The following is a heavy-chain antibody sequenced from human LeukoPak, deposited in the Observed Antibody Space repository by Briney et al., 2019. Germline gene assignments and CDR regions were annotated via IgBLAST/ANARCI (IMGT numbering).Heavy chain of an antibody. V-gene: IGHV3-53*01. CDR2: IYSGGST. CDR3: ARTYDSSGYYYYGY. Sequence: GGSLRLSCAASGFTVSSNYMSWVRQAPGKGLEWVSVIYSGGSTYYADSVKGRFTISRDNSENTLYLQMNSLRAEDTAVYYCARTYDSSGYYYYGYWGQGTLVTVSS. J-gene: IGHJ4*02. D-gene: IGHD3-22*01. CDR1: GFTVSSNY.